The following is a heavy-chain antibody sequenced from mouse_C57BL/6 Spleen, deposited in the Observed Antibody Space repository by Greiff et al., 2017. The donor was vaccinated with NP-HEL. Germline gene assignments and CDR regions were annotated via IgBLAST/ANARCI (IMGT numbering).Heavy chain of an antibody. CDR2: ISSGGSYT. J-gene: IGHJ2*01. V-gene: IGHV5-6*01. Sequence: EVQLQESGGDLVKPGGSLKLSCAASGFTFSSYGMSWVRQTPDKRLEWVATISSGGSYTYYPDSVKGRFTISRDNAKNTLYLQMSSLKSEDTAMYYCARRGYSNYFDYWGQGTTLTVSS. CDR3: ARRGYSNYFDY. D-gene: IGHD2-5*01. CDR1: GFTFSSYG.